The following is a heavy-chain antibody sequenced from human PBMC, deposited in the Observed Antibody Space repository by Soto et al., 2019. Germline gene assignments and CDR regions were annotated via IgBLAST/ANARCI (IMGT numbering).Heavy chain of an antibody. D-gene: IGHD4-4*01. Sequence: EVQLVESGGGLVQPGGSLRLSCAASGFTFSSYSMNWVRQAPGKGLEWVSYISSSSSPIYYADSVKGRLTISRDNAKNSLYLQMNSLRDEYTAVYYCARELQYLNWCDPWGQGTLVTVSS. CDR2: ISSSSSPI. J-gene: IGHJ5*02. CDR1: GFTFSSYS. V-gene: IGHV3-48*02. CDR3: ARELQYLNWCDP.